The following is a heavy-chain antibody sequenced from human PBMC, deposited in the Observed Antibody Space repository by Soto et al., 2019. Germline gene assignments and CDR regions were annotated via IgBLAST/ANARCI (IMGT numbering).Heavy chain of an antibody. D-gene: IGHD3-10*01. J-gene: IGHJ5*02. CDR3: AKDSSGSYYTNWFHP. CDR1: GFTFSSYA. Sequence: VGSLRLSCAASGFTFSSYAMSWVRQAPGKGLEWVSAISGSGGSTYYADSVKGRFTISRDNSKNTLYLQMNSLRAEDTAVYYCAKDSSGSYYTNWFHPWGQGTLVTVSS. V-gene: IGHV3-23*01. CDR2: ISGSGGST.